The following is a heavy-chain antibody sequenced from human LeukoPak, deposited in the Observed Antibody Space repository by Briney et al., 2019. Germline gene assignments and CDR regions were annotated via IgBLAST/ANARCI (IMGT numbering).Heavy chain of an antibody. CDR1: GDSVSGNSTA. Sequence: SQTLSLTCAISGDSVSGNSTAYNWIRQSPSRGFEWLGRTYYRSKWYNDYAVSVKSRIIINPDTSKNQLSLQLKSMTPEDTAVYYCARGGQGDGYSADEAFDFWGQGTMVTVSS. V-gene: IGHV6-1*01. CDR3: ARGGQGDGYSADEAFDF. D-gene: IGHD5-24*01. CDR2: TYYRSKWYN. J-gene: IGHJ3*01.